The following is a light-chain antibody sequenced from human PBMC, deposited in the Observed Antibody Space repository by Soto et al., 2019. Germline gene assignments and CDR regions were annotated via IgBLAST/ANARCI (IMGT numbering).Light chain of an antibody. CDR1: SNNIGNNY. V-gene: IGLV1-51*01. CDR2: DNY. Sequence: QSVLTQPPSMSAPPGQTVTISCSGSSNNIGNNYVSWYQQVPGTAPKLLIYDNYKRSSGIPDRFSGTRSGTSATLGITGLQTGDEADYYCGTWDSSLSVYVFGFGTQLTVL. CDR3: GTWDSSLSVYV. J-gene: IGLJ1*01.